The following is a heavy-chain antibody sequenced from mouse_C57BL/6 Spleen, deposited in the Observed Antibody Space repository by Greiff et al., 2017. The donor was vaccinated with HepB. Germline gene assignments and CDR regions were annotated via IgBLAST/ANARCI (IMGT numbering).Heavy chain of an antibody. Sequence: VHLVESGAELVRPGTSVKVSCKASGYAFTNYLIEWVKQRPGQGLEWIGVINPGSGGTNYNEKFKGKATLTADKSSSTAYMQLSSLTSEDSAVYFCARSRYQYYFDYWGQGTTLTVSS. CDR2: INPGSGGT. J-gene: IGHJ2*01. D-gene: IGHD2-14*01. CDR1: GYAFTNYL. V-gene: IGHV1-54*01. CDR3: ARSRYQYYFDY.